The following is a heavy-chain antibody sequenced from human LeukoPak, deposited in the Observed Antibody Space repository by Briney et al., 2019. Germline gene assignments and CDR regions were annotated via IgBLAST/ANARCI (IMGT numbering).Heavy chain of an antibody. V-gene: IGHV3-30*18. CDR1: GFTFSTYG. D-gene: IGHD1-26*01. J-gene: IGHJ1*01. CDR2: ISYDGSNK. CDR3: AKAIYSGSYYGLYFQH. Sequence: PGGSLRLSCAASGFTFSTYGIHGVRQAPGKGLEWVAVISYDGSNKYYADSVKGRFTISRDNSKNTLYLQMNSLRAEDTAVYYCAKAIYSGSYYGLYFQHWGQGTLVTVSS.